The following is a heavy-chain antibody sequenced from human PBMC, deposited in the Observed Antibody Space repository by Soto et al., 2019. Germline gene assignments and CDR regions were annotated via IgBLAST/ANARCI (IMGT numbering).Heavy chain of an antibody. CDR3: ASYPLWGTVTDYYFDY. CDR1: GYSFTSYW. Sequence: GESLKISCKGSGYSFTSYWIGWVRQMPGKGLEWMGIIYPGDSDTRYSPSFQGQVTISADKSISTAYLQWSSLKASDTAMYYCASYPLWGTVTDYYFDYWGQGTLVTVSS. J-gene: IGHJ4*02. D-gene: IGHD4-17*01. CDR2: IYPGDSDT. V-gene: IGHV5-51*01.